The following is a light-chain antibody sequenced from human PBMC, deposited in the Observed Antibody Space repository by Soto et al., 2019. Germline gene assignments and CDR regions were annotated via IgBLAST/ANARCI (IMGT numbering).Light chain of an antibody. CDR1: QSISSY. CDR3: QQSDSTPWT. Sequence: DIQMTQSPSSLYASVGARVTITCRASQSISSYLDWYQQKPGKAPKLLIYAASSLQSGVPSRFSGSGSGTDFILTIRSLQPEDSATYYCQQSDSTPWTFGQGTKVEIK. J-gene: IGKJ1*01. V-gene: IGKV1-39*01. CDR2: AAS.